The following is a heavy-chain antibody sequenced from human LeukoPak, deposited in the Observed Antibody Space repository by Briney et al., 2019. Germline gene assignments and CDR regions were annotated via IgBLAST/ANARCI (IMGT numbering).Heavy chain of an antibody. Sequence: PSETLSLTCTVSGGSISSSSYYWGWIRQPPGKGLEWIGSIYYSGSTYYNPSLKSRVTISVDTSKNQFSLKLSSVTAADTAVYYCARPSLYCGGDCYPGAFDPWGQGTLVTVSS. J-gene: IGHJ5*02. D-gene: IGHD2-21*02. CDR1: GGSISSSSYY. CDR3: ARPSLYCGGDCYPGAFDP. V-gene: IGHV4-39*01. CDR2: IYYSGST.